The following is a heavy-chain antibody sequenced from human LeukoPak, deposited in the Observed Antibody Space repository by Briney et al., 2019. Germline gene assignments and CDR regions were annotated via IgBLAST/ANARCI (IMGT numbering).Heavy chain of an antibody. J-gene: IGHJ4*02. V-gene: IGHV4-59*01. CDR2: IYYSGST. CDR1: GDSISSYY. D-gene: IGHD5-18*01. CDR3: ARGRGIQLWFLDY. Sequence: SETLSLTCTASGDSISSYYWSWIRQPPGKGLEWIGYIYYSGSTNYNPSLKSRVTISVDTSKNQFSLKLSSVTAADTAVYYCARGRGIQLWFLDYWGQGTLVTVSS.